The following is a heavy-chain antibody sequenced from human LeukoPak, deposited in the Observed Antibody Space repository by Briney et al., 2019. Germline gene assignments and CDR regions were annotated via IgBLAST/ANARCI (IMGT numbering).Heavy chain of an antibody. D-gene: IGHD4-17*01. CDR2: IWYDGSNK. CDR1: GFTFSSYG. V-gene: IGHV3-33*01. Sequence: GGSLRLSCAASGFTFSSYGMHWVRQAPGKGLEWVAVIWYDGSNKYYADSVKGRFTISRDNSKNTLYLQVNSLRAEDTAVYYCAREGYGDPSWFDPWGQGTLVTVSS. CDR3: AREGYGDPSWFDP. J-gene: IGHJ5*02.